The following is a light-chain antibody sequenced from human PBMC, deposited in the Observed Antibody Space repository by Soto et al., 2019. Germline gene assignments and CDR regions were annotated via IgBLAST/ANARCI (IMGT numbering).Light chain of an antibody. Sequence: EIVMTQSPVTLSVSPGERATLSCRASQFVSSNLAWYQQKPGQAPRLLIFGESTRATGIPDRFTGSGSGTEFTLTISSLQSEDFAIYYCQQYNNWPLTFGGGTKVDIK. V-gene: IGKV3-15*01. CDR2: GES. J-gene: IGKJ4*01. CDR1: QFVSSN. CDR3: QQYNNWPLT.